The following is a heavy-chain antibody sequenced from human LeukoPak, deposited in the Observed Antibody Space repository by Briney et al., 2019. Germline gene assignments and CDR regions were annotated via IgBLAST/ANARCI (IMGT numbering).Heavy chain of an antibody. D-gene: IGHD3-10*01. CDR1: GYSINSGHY. CDR2: IFHTGKT. V-gene: IGHV4-38-2*02. J-gene: IGHJ1*01. CDR3: ARVVGNYYDSGTYYAFQL. Sequence: SETLSLTCTVSGYSINSGHYWGWIRQPPGKGLEWIGTIFHTGKTYDNPSLKSRLTISVDTSKNQFSLKLNSVTAADTAVYYCARVVGNYYDSGTYYAFQLWGQGTLVSVSS.